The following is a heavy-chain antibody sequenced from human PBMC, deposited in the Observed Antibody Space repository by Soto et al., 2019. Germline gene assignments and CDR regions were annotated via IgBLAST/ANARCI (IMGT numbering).Heavy chain of an antibody. V-gene: IGHV3-33*01. CDR2: IWYDGSNK. CDR1: GFTFSSYG. Sequence: SLRLSCAASGFTFSSYGMHWVRQAPGKGLEWVAVIWYDGSNKYYADSVKGRFTISRDNSKNTLYLQMNSLRAEDTAVYYCAREVVVVAATRYYYYGMDVWGQGTTVTVSS. D-gene: IGHD2-15*01. J-gene: IGHJ6*02. CDR3: AREVVVVAATRYYYYGMDV.